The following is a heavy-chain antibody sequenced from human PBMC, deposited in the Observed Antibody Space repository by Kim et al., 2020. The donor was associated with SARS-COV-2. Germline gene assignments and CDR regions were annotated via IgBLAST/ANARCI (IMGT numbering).Heavy chain of an antibody. CDR3: ARHSLLPPSYDFWSGYYLGYFDY. D-gene: IGHD3-3*01. Sequence: SETLSLTCTVSGGSISSSSYYWGWIRQPPGKGLEWIGSIYYSGSTYYNPSLKSRVTISVDTSKNQFSLKLSSVTAADTAVYYCARHSLLPPSYDFWSGYYLGYFDYWGQGTLVTVSS. J-gene: IGHJ4*02. CDR2: IYYSGST. V-gene: IGHV4-39*01. CDR1: GGSISSSSYY.